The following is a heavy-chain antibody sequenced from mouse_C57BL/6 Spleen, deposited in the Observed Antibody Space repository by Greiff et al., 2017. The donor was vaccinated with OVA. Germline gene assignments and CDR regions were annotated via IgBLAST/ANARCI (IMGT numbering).Heavy chain of an antibody. CDR1: GYTFTSYW. D-gene: IGHD2-4*01. CDR3: ASYDYGSAY. J-gene: IGHJ3*01. CDR2: IDPSDSYT. V-gene: IGHV1-50*01. Sequence: VQLKQPGAELVKPGASVKLSCKASGYTFTSYWMQWVKQRPGQGLEWIGEIDPSDSYTNYNQKFKGKATLTVDTSSSTAYMQLSSLTSEDSAVYYCASYDYGSAYWGQGTLVTVSA.